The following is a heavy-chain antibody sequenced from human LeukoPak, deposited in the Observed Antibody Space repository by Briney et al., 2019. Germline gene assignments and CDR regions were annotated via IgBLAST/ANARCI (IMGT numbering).Heavy chain of an antibody. CDR3: AYRNNFEY. D-gene: IGHD1-26*01. V-gene: IGHV3-7*05. Sequence: PGGSLRLSCAASGFTFSSYWMTWVRQAPGKGLEWVANIKQDGSEKNYVDSVKGRFTISRDNAKNSLFLQMNSLRVEDTGFYYCAYRNNFEYWGQGALVTVSS. CDR2: IKQDGSEK. CDR1: GFTFSSYW. J-gene: IGHJ4*02.